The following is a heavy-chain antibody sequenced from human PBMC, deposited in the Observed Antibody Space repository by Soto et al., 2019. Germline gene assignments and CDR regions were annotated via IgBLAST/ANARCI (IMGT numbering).Heavy chain of an antibody. J-gene: IGHJ4*02. CDR3: ARSVEGHFDY. D-gene: IGHD6-19*01. Sequence: EVQLVESGGGLVQPGGSLRLSCAASGFTFSIYSMNWIRQAPGKGLQWVSYMTSDTKTIHYADSVKGRFTISRDNAKNLVYLQMTSLRDEDTAVYYCARSVEGHFDYWGRGTLVTVSS. V-gene: IGHV3-48*02. CDR1: GFTFSIYS. CDR2: MTSDTKTI.